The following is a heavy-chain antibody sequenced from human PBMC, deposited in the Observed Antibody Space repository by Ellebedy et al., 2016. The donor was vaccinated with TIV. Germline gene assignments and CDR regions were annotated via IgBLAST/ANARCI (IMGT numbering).Heavy chain of an antibody. V-gene: IGHV1-8*01. CDR2: VNPSSGNT. J-gene: IGHJ5*02. CDR1: GYTFTSYD. D-gene: IGHD6-19*01. CDR3: ARGNLRKLAVAEENWFGP. Sequence: ASVKVSCXASGYTFTSYDINWVRQATGQGLEWLGWVNPSSGNTGSAQKFQGRVTMTRDTSISTAYMELSSLRSEDTAVYYCARGNLRKLAVAEENWFGPWGQGTLVTVSS.